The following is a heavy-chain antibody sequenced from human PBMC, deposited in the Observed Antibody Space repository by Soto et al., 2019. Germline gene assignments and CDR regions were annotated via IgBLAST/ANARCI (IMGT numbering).Heavy chain of an antibody. CDR3: AREEIQLWLPYFDY. J-gene: IGHJ4*02. V-gene: IGHV3-30-3*01. CDR2: ISYDGSNK. D-gene: IGHD5-18*01. Sequence: QVQLVESGGGVVQPGRSLRLSCAASGFTFSSYAMHWVRQAPGKGLEWVAVISYDGSNKYYADSVKGRFTISRDNSKNTLYLQMNSLRAEDTAVYYCAREEIQLWLPYFDYWGQGTLVTVSS. CDR1: GFTFSSYA.